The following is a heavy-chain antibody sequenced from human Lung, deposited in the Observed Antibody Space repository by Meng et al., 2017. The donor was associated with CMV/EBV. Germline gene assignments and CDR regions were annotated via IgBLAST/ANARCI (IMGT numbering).Heavy chain of an antibody. Sequence: VQLQGAGPGLLKPSGTLSPTCAVSGGSISSSNWWSWVRQPPGKGLEWIGEIYHSGSTNYNPSLKSRVTISVDKSKNQFSLKLSSVTAADTAVYYCASFPPPGKQWLVTDYWGQGTLVTVSS. J-gene: IGHJ4*02. CDR1: GGSISSSNW. D-gene: IGHD6-19*01. CDR3: ASFPPPGKQWLVTDY. CDR2: IYHSGST. V-gene: IGHV4-4*02.